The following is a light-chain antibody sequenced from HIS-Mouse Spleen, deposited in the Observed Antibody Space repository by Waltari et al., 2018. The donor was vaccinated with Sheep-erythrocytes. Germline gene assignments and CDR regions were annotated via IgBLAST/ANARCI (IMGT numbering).Light chain of an antibody. V-gene: IGLV3-1*01. J-gene: IGLJ2*01. Sequence: SYELTQPPSVSVSPGQTASITCSGDKLGDKYACWYQQKPGQSPVLVIYQDSTRPSGIPERVAGSNSGNTATLTISGTQAMDEADYYCQAWDSSTAVFGGGTKLTVL. CDR2: QDS. CDR3: QAWDSSTAV. CDR1: KLGDKY.